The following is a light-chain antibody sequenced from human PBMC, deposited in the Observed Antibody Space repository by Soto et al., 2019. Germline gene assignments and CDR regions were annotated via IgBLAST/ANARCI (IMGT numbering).Light chain of an antibody. CDR3: QSYDSSLSGFVV. Sequence: QSVLTQPPSVSGAPGQRVTISCTGSSSNIGAGYDVHWYQQLPGTAPKLLIYGNSNRPSGVPDRFSGSKSGTSASLAITGLQAEDEADYYCQSYDSSLSGFVVFGGWTKLTVL. V-gene: IGLV1-40*01. CDR2: GNS. CDR1: SSNIGAGYD. J-gene: IGLJ2*01.